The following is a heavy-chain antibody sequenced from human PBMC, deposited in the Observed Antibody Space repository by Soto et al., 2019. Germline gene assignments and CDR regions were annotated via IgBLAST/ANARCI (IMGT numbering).Heavy chain of an antibody. V-gene: IGHV3-11*06. J-gene: IGHJ4*02. D-gene: IGHD1-26*01. CDR1: GFTFSDYY. CDR2: ITTSSTYT. CDR3: ARHGSYYFDD. Sequence: QVQLVESGGGLVKPGGSLRLSCAASGFTFSDYYMSWIRQAPGKGLEWVSYITTSSTYTKYADSVRGRFTISRDNAKNSLYLQMNSLRAEDTAVYYCARHGSYYFDDWGQGTLVTVSS.